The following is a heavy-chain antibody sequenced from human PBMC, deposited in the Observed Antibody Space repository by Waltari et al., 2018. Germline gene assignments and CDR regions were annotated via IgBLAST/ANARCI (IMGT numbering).Heavy chain of an antibody. Sequence: EVQLVESGGGLVQPGGSLRLYCAASVLTFISHARSGVRQAPGKGLEWVSYISSSSGAIYYADSVKGRFTISRDNAKNSLYLQMNSLRADDTAVYYCASDPSIGSNLYRYFDFWGQGTLVTVSS. J-gene: IGHJ4*02. CDR2: ISSSSGAI. D-gene: IGHD2-8*01. CDR1: VLTFISHA. V-gene: IGHV3-48*01. CDR3: ASDPSIGSNLYRYFDF.